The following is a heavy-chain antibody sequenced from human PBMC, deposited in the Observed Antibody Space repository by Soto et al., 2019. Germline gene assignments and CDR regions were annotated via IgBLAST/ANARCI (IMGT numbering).Heavy chain of an antibody. CDR2: IYWDDDK. CDR3: AHVYGGYDNFDY. Sequence: QITLKESGPTLVKPPQTLTLTCTFSGFSLSTSGVGVGWFRQPPGKALEWLALIYWDDDKRYSPSLKSRLTITKDTSKNQVVLTMTNMDPVDTATYYCAHVYGGYDNFDYWGQGTLVTVSS. J-gene: IGHJ4*02. V-gene: IGHV2-5*02. D-gene: IGHD5-12*01. CDR1: GFSLSTSGVG.